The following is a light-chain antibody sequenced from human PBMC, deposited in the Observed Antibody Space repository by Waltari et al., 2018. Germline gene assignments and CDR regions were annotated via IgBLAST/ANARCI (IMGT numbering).Light chain of an antibody. CDR3: QQYNSYPMYT. CDR1: QSISSW. Sequence: DIQMTQSPSTLSASVGDRVTITCRASQSISSWLAWYQQKPGKAPKLLIYKASSLESGVPSRCSGSGSGTEFTLTIISLQPDDFATYYCQQYNSYPMYTFGQGTKLEIK. V-gene: IGKV1-5*03. CDR2: KAS. J-gene: IGKJ2*01.